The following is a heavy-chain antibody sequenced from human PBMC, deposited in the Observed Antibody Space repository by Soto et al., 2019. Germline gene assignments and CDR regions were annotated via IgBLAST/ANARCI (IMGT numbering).Heavy chain of an antibody. V-gene: IGHV1-46*01. CDR3: AREVAGRAFDI. CDR2: INPSVGST. Sequence: ASVKVSCKASGYTFISYYMHWVRQAPGQGLEWMGIINPSVGSTSYAQKFQGRVTMTGDTSTSTVYMGLSSLRSEDTAVYYCAREVAGRAFDIWGQGTMVTVSS. D-gene: IGHD6-19*01. CDR1: GYTFISYY. J-gene: IGHJ3*02.